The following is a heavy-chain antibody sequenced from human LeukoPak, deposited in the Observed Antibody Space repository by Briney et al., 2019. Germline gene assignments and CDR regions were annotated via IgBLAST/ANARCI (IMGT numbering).Heavy chain of an antibody. CDR3: ARDTLAARGPVVFDY. Sequence: ASVKVFCKASGYTFTSYYMHWVRQAPGQGLEWMGIINPSGGSTSYAQKFQGRVTMTRDTSTSTVYMELSSLRSEDTAVYYCARDTLAARGPVVFDYWGQGTLVTVSS. CDR1: GYTFTSYY. V-gene: IGHV1-46*01. CDR2: INPSGGST. D-gene: IGHD6-6*01. J-gene: IGHJ4*02.